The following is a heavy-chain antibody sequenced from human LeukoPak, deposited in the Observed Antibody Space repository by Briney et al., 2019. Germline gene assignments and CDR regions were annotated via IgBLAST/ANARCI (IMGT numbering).Heavy chain of an antibody. CDR1: GASITGYY. D-gene: IGHD2/OR15-2a*01. J-gene: IGHJ4*02. CDR2: IYYTGNT. CDR3: ARGYSSSGYFDY. V-gene: IGHV4-59*01. Sequence: SETLSLTCIVSGASITGYYWSWIRQPPGKGLEWIGYIYYTGNTNYNPSLKSRVTISVDTSKNQFSLKLSSVTAADTAVYFCARGYSSSGYFDYWGQGTLVTVSS.